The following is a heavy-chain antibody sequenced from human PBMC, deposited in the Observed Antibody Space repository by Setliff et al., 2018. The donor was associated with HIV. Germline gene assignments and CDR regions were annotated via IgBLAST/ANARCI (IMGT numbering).Heavy chain of an antibody. CDR2: IYYNGNT. D-gene: IGHD4-17*01. CDR3: AREIYGGNSRPFDY. V-gene: IGHV4-59*01. Sequence: PSETLSLTCTVSGGSIKSYYWSWIRQAPGKGLEWIGYIYYNGNTNYNPSLKSRITISVDTSKNQFSLKLTSVTAADTAVYYCAREIYGGNSRPFDYWGQGTLVTVS. J-gene: IGHJ4*02. CDR1: GGSIKSYY.